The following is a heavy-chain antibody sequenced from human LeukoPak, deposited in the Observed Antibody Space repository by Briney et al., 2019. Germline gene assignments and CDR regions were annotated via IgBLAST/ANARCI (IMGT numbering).Heavy chain of an antibody. CDR1: GGSISSGGYY. J-gene: IGHJ4*02. CDR3: ARTDTAMVTFDY. CDR2: IFYSGST. V-gene: IGHV4-31*03. Sequence: SENLSLTCTVSGGSISSGGYYWSWIRQHPGKGLEWIGYIFYSGSTYYNPSLKSRVTISVDTSKNQFSLKLSSVTAADTAVYYCARTDTAMVTFDYWGQGTLVTVSS. D-gene: IGHD5-18*01.